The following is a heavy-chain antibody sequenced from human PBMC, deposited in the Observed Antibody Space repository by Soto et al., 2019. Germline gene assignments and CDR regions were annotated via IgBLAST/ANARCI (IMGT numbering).Heavy chain of an antibody. CDR1: GFTFSGSA. D-gene: IGHD3-3*01. V-gene: IGHV3-73*01. CDR2: IRSKANSYAT. J-gene: IGHJ6*02. CDR3: TRHDSNYDFWSGSPPRYGMDV. Sequence: GSLRLSCAASGFTFSGSAMHWVRQASGKGLEWVGRIRSKANSYATAYAASVKGRFTISRDDSKNTAYLQMNSLKTEDTAVYYFTRHDSNYDFWSGSPPRYGMDVWGQGTTVTVSS.